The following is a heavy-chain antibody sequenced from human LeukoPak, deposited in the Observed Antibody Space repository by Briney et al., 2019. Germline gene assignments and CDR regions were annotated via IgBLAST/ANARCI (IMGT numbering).Heavy chain of an antibody. V-gene: IGHV3-30-3*01. Sequence: QTGGSLRLSCAASGFTFSSYAIHWVRLAPGKGLEWVAVISYDGSNKYYADSVKGRFTISRDNSKNTLHLQMNSLRAEDTAVYYCARDAHYDILTGYFQDWGQGTLVTVSS. J-gene: IGHJ1*01. CDR3: ARDAHYDILTGYFQD. D-gene: IGHD3-9*01. CDR1: GFTFSSYA. CDR2: ISYDGSNK.